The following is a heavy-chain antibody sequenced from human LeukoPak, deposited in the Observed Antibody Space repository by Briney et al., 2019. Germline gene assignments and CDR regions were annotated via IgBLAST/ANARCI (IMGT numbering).Heavy chain of an antibody. CDR3: ARGGSLDPHPLDY. Sequence: AETLSLTCAVYGGSFSGYYWSWIRQPPGKGLEWIGEINRSGSTNYNPSLKSRVTISVDTSKNQFPLRLSSVTAADTAVYYCARGGSLDPHPLDYWGQGTLVTVSS. CDR1: GGSFSGYY. V-gene: IGHV4-34*01. CDR2: INRSGST. J-gene: IGHJ4*02. D-gene: IGHD3/OR15-3a*01.